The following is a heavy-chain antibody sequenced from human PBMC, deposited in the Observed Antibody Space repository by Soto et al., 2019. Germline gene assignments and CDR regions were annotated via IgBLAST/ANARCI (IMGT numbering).Heavy chain of an antibody. J-gene: IGHJ3*02. Sequence: QVQLVQSGAEVKKPGASVKVSCKASGYTFTSYGISWVRQSPGQGLEWMGWISAYNGNTNYAQKLQGRVTMTTDTSTSTAYMELRSLRSDDTAVYYCATETYGSGSCYSGVDAFDIWGQGTMVTVSS. D-gene: IGHD3-10*01. CDR3: ATETYGSGSCYSGVDAFDI. CDR2: ISAYNGNT. CDR1: GYTFTSYG. V-gene: IGHV1-18*01.